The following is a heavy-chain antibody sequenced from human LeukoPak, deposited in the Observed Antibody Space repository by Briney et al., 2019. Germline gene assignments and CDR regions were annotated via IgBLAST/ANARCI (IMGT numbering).Heavy chain of an antibody. V-gene: IGHV3-48*01. CDR3: TTSRHSSSWYYNDY. CDR2: ISASSTII. CDR1: GFTFSCNS. J-gene: IGHJ4*02. Sequence: GGSLRLSCVGSGFTFSCNSMNWVRQAPGRGLEWVSHISASSTIIHYADSVKGRVTISRDNAKNSVFLQMNRLRVEDTAVYYCTTSRHSSSWYYNDYWGQGILVTVS. D-gene: IGHD6-13*01.